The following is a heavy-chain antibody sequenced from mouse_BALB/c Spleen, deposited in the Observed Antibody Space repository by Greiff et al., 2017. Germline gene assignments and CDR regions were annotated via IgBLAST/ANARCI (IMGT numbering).Heavy chain of an antibody. CDR3: ARGRGYDRFAY. CDR2: ISYDGSN. CDR1: GYSITSGYY. D-gene: IGHD2-2*01. V-gene: IGHV3-6*02. Sequence: VQLQQSGPGLVKPSQSLSLTCSVTGYSITSGYYWNWIRQFPGNKLEWMGYISYDGSNNYNPSLKNRISITRDTSKNQFFLKLNSVTTEDTATYYCARGRGYDRFAYWGQGTLVTVSA. J-gene: IGHJ3*01.